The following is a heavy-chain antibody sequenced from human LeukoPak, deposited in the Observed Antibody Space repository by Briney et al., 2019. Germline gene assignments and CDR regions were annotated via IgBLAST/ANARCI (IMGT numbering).Heavy chain of an antibody. CDR3: ARANLAARRNEYFQH. D-gene: IGHD6-6*01. Sequence: TGGSLRPSCAASGFTFYNYSMSWVRQAPGKGLEWVSYFGKSGGTIYYADSVKGRFTISRDIAKTSLFLQMNSLRAEDTAVYYCARANLAARRNEYFQHWGQGTLVIVSS. J-gene: IGHJ1*01. CDR1: GFTFYNYS. V-gene: IGHV3-48*01. CDR2: FGKSGGTI.